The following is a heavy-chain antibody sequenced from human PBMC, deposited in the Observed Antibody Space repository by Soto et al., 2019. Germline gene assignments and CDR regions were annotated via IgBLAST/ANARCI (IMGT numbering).Heavy chain of an antibody. D-gene: IGHD5-18*01. J-gene: IGHJ6*02. CDR3: AKGGREELWDRDPKNYYYYGMDV. V-gene: IGHV3-30*18. Sequence: PGGSLRLSCAASGFTFSSYGMHWVRQAPGKGLEWVAVISYDGSNKYYADSVKGRFTISRDNSKNTLYLQMNSLRAEDTAVYYCAKGGREELWDRDPKNYYYYGMDVWGQGTTVTVSS. CDR2: ISYDGSNK. CDR1: GFTFSSYG.